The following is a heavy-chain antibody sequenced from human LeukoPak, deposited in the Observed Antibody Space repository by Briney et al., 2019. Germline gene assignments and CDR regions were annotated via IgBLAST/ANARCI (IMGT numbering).Heavy chain of an antibody. D-gene: IGHD6-13*01. V-gene: IGHV4-59*01. CDR3: ARDGFPEQQLVTFDY. CDR1: GGSFSGYY. CDR2: IHSSGST. J-gene: IGHJ4*02. Sequence: SETLSLTCAVYGGSFSGYYWSWIRQPPGKGLEWIGIIHSSGSTNYNPSLKSRVTVSIDTSKNQFYLKLSSVTAADTAVYYCARDGFPEQQLVTFDYWGQGTLVTVSS.